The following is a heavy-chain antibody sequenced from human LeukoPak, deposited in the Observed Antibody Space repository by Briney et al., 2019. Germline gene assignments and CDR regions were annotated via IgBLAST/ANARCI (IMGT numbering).Heavy chain of an antibody. J-gene: IGHJ4*02. CDR3: ATGYSSSTIDY. D-gene: IGHD6-6*01. CDR2: INHSGST. CDR1: GGSFSGYY. V-gene: IGHV4-34*01. Sequence: KPSETLSLTCAVYGGSFSGYYWSWIRQPPGKGLEWIGEINHSGSTNYNPSLKSRVTISVGTSKNQFSLKLSSVTAADTAVYYCATGYSSSTIDYWGQGTLVTVSS.